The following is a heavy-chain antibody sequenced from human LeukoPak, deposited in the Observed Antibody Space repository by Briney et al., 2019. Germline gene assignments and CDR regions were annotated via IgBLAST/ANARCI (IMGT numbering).Heavy chain of an antibody. D-gene: IGHD5-18*01. CDR3: ARGRSGYSYGSVRWFDP. Sequence: PSETLSLTCTVSGILISNSNYYWGWLRQPPGKGLEWIGSIYYTGNTYYNPSLTSRVTISVDTSKNQFSLKLSSVTAADTAVYYCARGRSGYSYGSVRWFDPWGQGTLVTVSS. CDR2: IYYTGNT. V-gene: IGHV4-39*07. J-gene: IGHJ5*02. CDR1: GILISNSNYY.